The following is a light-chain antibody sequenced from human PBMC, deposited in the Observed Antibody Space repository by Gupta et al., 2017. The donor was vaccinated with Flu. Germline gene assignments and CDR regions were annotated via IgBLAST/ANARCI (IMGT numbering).Light chain of an antibody. J-gene: IGLJ1*01. CDR3: QVWDSSSDHYV. CDR2: DDS. Sequence: SYVLTQPPSVSVAPGQTARITCGGNNIGNKSVHWYQQKPGQAPVLVVYDDSNRPSGIPERFSGSNSGTPATLTLSRVEAGDEADYYCQVWDSSSDHYVFGTGTKVTVL. V-gene: IGLV3-21*02. CDR1: NIGNKS.